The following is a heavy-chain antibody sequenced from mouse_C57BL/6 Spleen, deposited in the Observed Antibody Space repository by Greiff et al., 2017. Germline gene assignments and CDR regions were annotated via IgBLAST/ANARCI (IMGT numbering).Heavy chain of an antibody. V-gene: IGHV14-4*01. CDR2: IDPEHGDP. Sequence: VQLKESGAELVRPGASVMLSCTASGFNIKDDYMHWVKQRPEQGLEWIGWIDPEHGDPEYASKFQGKATMTADTSSNTAYLQLSSLTSEETAVYYCTRCGNYAWFAYWGQGTLVTVSA. CDR3: TRCGNYAWFAY. CDR1: GFNIKDDY. D-gene: IGHD2-1*01. J-gene: IGHJ3*01.